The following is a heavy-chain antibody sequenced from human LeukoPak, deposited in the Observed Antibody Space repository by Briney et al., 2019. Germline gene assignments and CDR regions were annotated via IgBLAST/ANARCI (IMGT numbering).Heavy chain of an antibody. CDR3: ARALVCSSTSCYRVWGYYFDY. J-gene: IGHJ4*02. D-gene: IGHD2-2*01. CDR2: INWNGGST. V-gene: IGHV3-20*04. CDR1: GFTFDDYG. Sequence: GGSLRLSCAASGFTFDDYGMSWVRQAPGKGVEWVSGINWNGGSTGYADSVKGRFTISRDNAKNSLYLQMNSLRAEDTALYYCARALVCSSTSCYRVWGYYFDYWGQGTLVTVSS.